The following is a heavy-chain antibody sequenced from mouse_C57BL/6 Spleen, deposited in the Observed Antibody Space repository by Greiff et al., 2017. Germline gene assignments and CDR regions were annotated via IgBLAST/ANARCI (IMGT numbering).Heavy chain of an antibody. CDR2: ISGGGGNT. CDR1: GFTFSSYT. J-gene: IGHJ4*01. V-gene: IGHV5-9*01. Sequence: VQLKQSGGGLVKPGGSLKLSCAASGFTFSSYTMSWVRQTPEKRLEWVATISGGGGNTYYPDSVKGRFTISRDNAKNTLYLQMSSLRSEDTALYYCARREAMDYWGQGTSVTVSS. CDR3: ARREAMDY.